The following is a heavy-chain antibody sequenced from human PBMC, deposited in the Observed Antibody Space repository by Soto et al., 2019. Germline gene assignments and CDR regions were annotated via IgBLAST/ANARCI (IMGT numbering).Heavy chain of an antibody. V-gene: IGHV5-51*01. J-gene: IGHJ4*02. D-gene: IGHD3-9*01. CDR1: GYTFTSYW. Sequence: LGESLKISRKASGYTFTSYWIGWVRQMPGKGLEWMGFIYPGDSDARYSPSFEGQVTISVDNAINTAYLRWNSLKASDTATYYCARQPDYNILTGYLYYFDYWGQGTPVTAPQ. CDR2: IYPGDSDA. CDR3: ARQPDYNILTGYLYYFDY.